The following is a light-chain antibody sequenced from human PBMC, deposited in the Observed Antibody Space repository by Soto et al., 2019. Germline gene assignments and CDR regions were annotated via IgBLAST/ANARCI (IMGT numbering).Light chain of an antibody. Sequence: EIVMTQSPATLSVSPGERATLSCRASQSVSSNLAWYQQKPGQAPRLLIYGASTSATGIPARFSGSGSGTEFTLNISSLQSEDFEVYYCQQYNNFWTFGQGTKVEIK. CDR3: QQYNNFWT. CDR1: QSVSSN. V-gene: IGKV3-15*01. J-gene: IGKJ1*01. CDR2: GAS.